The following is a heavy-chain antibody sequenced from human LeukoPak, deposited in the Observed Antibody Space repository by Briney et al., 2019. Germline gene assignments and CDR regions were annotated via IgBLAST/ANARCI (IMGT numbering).Heavy chain of an antibody. J-gene: IGHJ4*02. V-gene: IGHV4-59*01. CDR1: GVSISRYY. CDR3: ASHSSLEASSSSWDRDFNY. D-gene: IGHD6-13*01. Sequence: SETLSLTCSVSGVSISRYYWSWIRQPPGKGLEWIGYIYYSGSPNYNPSLKSRVTISIDTSKNQFSLKMRSVTAADTAMYYCASHSSLEASSSSWDRDFNYWGQGTLVTVSS. CDR2: IYYSGSP.